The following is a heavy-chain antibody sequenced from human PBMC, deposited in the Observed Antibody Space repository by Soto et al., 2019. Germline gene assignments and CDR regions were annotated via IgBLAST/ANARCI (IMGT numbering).Heavy chain of an antibody. J-gene: IGHJ5*02. V-gene: IGHV4-34*01. CDR1: GSSFTGYY. CDR3: ARSGRDYDFWSVQGGNRWVDH. D-gene: IGHD3-3*01. Sequence: TLSLTCAFNGSSFTGYYWSWILQPPGQGLEWIGEINHSGSTNYNPSLKSRVTISLDTSKNQFSLKLSSVTDADTAVYYCARSGRDYDFWSVQGGNRWVDHWGKGTVVT. CDR2: INHSGST.